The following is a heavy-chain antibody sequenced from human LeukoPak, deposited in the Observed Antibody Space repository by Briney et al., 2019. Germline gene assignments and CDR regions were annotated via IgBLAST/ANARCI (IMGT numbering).Heavy chain of an antibody. CDR1: GYTFTDYY. CDR3: AREPDNIGWPKFDY. Sequence: ASVKVSCKASGYTFTDYYIHWVRQAPGQGLEWMGWINPNSGGTNYAQKFQGRATMTRDTSISAAYMELSRLRSDDTAVYYCAREPDNIGWPKFDYWGQGTLVTVSS. D-gene: IGHD6-19*01. V-gene: IGHV1-2*02. CDR2: INPNSGGT. J-gene: IGHJ4*02.